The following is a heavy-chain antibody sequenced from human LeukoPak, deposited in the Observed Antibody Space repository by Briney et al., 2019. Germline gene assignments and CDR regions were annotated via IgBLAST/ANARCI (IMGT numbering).Heavy chain of an antibody. Sequence: GASVKVSCKASGYTFTGYYMHWVRQAPGQGLEWMGWISAYNGNTNYAQKLQGRVTMTTDTSTSTAYMELRSLRSDDTAVYYCAREDTSGYYIFDYWGQGTLVTVSS. V-gene: IGHV1-18*04. CDR3: AREDTSGYYIFDY. J-gene: IGHJ4*02. D-gene: IGHD3-22*01. CDR1: GYTFTGYY. CDR2: ISAYNGNT.